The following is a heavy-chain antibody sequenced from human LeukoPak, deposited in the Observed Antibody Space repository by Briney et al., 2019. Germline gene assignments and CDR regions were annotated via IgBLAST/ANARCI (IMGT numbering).Heavy chain of an antibody. CDR1: GFTFSSYA. Sequence: KAGGSLRLSCAASGFTFSSYAMSWVRQAPGKGLEWVGRINSKTDGGTTDYAAPVKGRFTISRDDSNNMLYLQMNSLKTEDTAMYYCTTDWRLGYCSGGSCYPGGFDSWGQGTLVTVSS. CDR2: INSKTDGGTT. V-gene: IGHV3-15*01. J-gene: IGHJ4*02. CDR3: TTDWRLGYCSGGSCYPGGFDS. D-gene: IGHD2-15*01.